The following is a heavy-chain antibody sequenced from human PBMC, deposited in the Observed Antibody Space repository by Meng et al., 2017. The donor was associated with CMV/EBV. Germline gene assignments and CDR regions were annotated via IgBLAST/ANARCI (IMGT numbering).Heavy chain of an antibody. CDR3: AREYCSSTSCYSDAFDI. Sequence: SETLSLTCTVSGGSISSYYWSWIRQPPGKGLEWIGEINHSGSTNYNPSLKSRVTISVDTSKNQFSLKLSSVTAADTAVYYCAREYCSSTSCYSDAFDIWGQGTMVTVSS. CDR2: INHSGST. V-gene: IGHV4-34*01. D-gene: IGHD2-2*01. J-gene: IGHJ3*02. CDR1: GGSISSYY.